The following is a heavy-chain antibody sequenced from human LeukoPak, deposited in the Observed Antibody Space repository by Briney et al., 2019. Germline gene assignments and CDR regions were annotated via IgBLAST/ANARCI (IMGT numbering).Heavy chain of an antibody. J-gene: IGHJ6*04. Sequence: GGSLRLSCAASGFIVSSYSMSWVRQAPGKGLEWVSAISGSGGSTRYAGAVKGRFTISRDNSKNTLYLQMNSPRAEDTAVDYCARYCSSTSCYYYHDMHVWAKGTTVTVSS. D-gene: IGHD2-2*01. V-gene: IGHV3-23*01. CDR1: GFIVSSYS. CDR2: ISGSGGST. CDR3: ARYCSSTSCYYYHDMHV.